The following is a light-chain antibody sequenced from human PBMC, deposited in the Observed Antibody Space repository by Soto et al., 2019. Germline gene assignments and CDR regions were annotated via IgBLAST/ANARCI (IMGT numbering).Light chain of an antibody. J-gene: IGKJ2*01. CDR2: GAS. Sequence: EIVLTQSPGTLSLSPGERATLSCRASQSISSSFLAWYQQKPGQAPRLLIFGASSRATGIPDRFRGSGSGTDFTLTSSRLEPEDFAVYYCQQYGASPGYTFGQGTKLEIK. CDR1: QSISSSF. V-gene: IGKV3-20*01. CDR3: QQYGASPGYT.